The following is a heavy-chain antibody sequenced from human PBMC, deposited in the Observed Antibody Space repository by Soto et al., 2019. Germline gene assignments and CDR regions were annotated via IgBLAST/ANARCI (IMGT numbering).Heavy chain of an antibody. J-gene: IGHJ6*02. V-gene: IGHV4-30-2*01. Sequence: SETLSLTCAVSGGSISSGGYSWSWIRQPPGKGLEWIGYIYHSGSTYYNPSLKSRVTISVDRSKNQFSLKLSSVTAADTAVYYCARGGNNHYYPSNSDYYYYGMDVWGQGTTVTVSS. CDR1: GGSISSGGYS. CDR2: IYHSGST. CDR3: ARGGNNHYYPSNSDYYYYGMDV. D-gene: IGHD3-22*01.